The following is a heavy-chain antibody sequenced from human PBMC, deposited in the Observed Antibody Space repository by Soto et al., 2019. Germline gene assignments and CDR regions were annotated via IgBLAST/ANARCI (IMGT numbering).Heavy chain of an antibody. CDR3: AKGRGSYPFDS. D-gene: IGHD1-26*01. V-gene: IGHV3-23*01. J-gene: IGHJ4*02. Sequence: DSVEGRFTISRDNSNNTLYLQMNSLRAEDTALYYCAKGRGSYPFDSWGQGSLVTVSS.